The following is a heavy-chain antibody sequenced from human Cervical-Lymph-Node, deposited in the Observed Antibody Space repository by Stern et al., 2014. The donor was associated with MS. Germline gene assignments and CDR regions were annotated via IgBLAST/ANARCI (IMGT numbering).Heavy chain of an antibody. Sequence: VHLVESGSELKKPGDSVKVPCKASGYTFTNYAMNWVRQAPGQGLEWMGWIDTNTGIPTYAQGFTGRFVSSFDTSVRTAYLQIDSLKAEDTAVYYCARDLTAVRGVRYYFDYWGQGTLVTVSS. D-gene: IGHD3-10*01. V-gene: IGHV7-4-1*01. J-gene: IGHJ4*02. CDR1: GYTFTNYA. CDR3: ARDLTAVRGVRYYFDY. CDR2: IDTNTGIP.